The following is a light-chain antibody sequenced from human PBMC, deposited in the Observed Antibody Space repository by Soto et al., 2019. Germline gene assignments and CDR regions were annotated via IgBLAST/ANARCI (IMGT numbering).Light chain of an antibody. CDR3: QQYNNWPPWT. V-gene: IGKV3-15*01. J-gene: IGKJ1*01. CDR1: QSVSGN. Sequence: EIVMTQSPATLSVSPGERATLSCRASQSVSGNLAWYQQKPGQAPRLLIYGASTRATGIPARFSGSGSGTEFTLSISSLQSEDFAVYYCQQYNNWPPWTFGQGTKVEIK. CDR2: GAS.